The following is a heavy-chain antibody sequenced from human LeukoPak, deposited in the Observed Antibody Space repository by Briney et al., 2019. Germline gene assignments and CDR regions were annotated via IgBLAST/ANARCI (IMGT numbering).Heavy chain of an antibody. V-gene: IGHV1-69*13. D-gene: IGHD5-24*01. J-gene: IGHJ3*02. CDR1: GDPFSSYA. CDR3: ARGTWLQSQAFDI. CDR2: IIPIFGST. Sequence: ASVKVSCKASGDPFSSYAISWVRQAPGQGLEWMVVIIPIFGSTNDAQKFQGRVTITADESTSTAYMEVSSLRSEDTAMYYCARGTWLQSQAFDIWGQGTMVTVSS.